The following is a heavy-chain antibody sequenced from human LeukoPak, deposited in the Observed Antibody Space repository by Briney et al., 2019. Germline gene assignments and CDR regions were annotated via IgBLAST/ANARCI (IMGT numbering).Heavy chain of an antibody. CDR2: ISGSGGGT. Sequence: GGSLRLSCSASGFTFSAYTMNWVRQAPGKGLEWVSGISGSGGGTYYADSVKGRFTISRDNSKNTLYLQMNSLRAEDTAVYYCARDRWEDLSSLRGAFDIWGQGTMVTVSS. CDR3: ARDRWEDLSSLRGAFDI. D-gene: IGHD1-26*01. J-gene: IGHJ3*02. CDR1: GFTFSAYT. V-gene: IGHV3-23*01.